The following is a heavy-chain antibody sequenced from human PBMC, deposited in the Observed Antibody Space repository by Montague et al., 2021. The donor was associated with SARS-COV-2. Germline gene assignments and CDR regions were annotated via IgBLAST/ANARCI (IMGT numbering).Heavy chain of an antibody. Sequence: SETLSLTCTVSGGSISSYYWTWTRQPPGKGLEWIGYIYYSGSTNYNPSLKSRVTISVDTSKNQFSLKLSSVTAADTAVYYCARGFDYWGQGTLVTVSS. J-gene: IGHJ4*02. V-gene: IGHV4-59*01. CDR2: IYYSGST. CDR1: GGSISSYY. CDR3: ARGFDY.